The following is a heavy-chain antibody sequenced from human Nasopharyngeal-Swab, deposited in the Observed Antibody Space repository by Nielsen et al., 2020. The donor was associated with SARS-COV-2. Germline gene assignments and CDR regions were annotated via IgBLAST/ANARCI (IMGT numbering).Heavy chain of an antibody. CDR3: VRDDGGVPGIPETGPPGAF. D-gene: IGHD6-13*01. Sequence: ASVKVSCEASGYTFSDYYMHWVRQAPGKGLEWMGRVNPNSGDTIYAQEFQGRVTMTGDTSIGTAYMELRRLISDDTAVYYCVRDDGGVPGIPETGPPGAFWGQGTLVTVSS. CDR1: GYTFSDYY. CDR2: VNPNSGDT. V-gene: IGHV1-2*06. J-gene: IGHJ4*02.